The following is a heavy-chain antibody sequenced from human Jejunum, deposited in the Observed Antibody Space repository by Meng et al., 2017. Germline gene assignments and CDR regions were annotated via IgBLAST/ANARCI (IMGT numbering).Heavy chain of an antibody. V-gene: IGHV1-2*06. CDR2: INTNTGGT. CDR3: AGRSYNYDDYFDF. CDR1: GYTVNGFY. D-gene: IGHD5-24*01. J-gene: IGHJ4*02. Sequence: VQMEQSGAEVRKPGASVKVSCRASGYTVNGFYMHWVRQAPGQGLEWMGRINTNTGGTNYAQNFKGRVTLTRDTSTVYMEVNRLRSDDTAVYYCAGRSYNYDDYFDFWGRGTLVTVSS.